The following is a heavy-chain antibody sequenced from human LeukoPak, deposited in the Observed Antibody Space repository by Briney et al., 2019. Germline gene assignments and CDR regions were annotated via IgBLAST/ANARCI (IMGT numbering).Heavy chain of an antibody. D-gene: IGHD3-16*01. Sequence: GGSLRLSCAASGFTFSSYSMNWVRQAPGKGLEWVSSISSSSSYIYYADSVKGRFTISRDNAKNSLYLQMNSLRAEDTAVYYCARDSRGAYYFDYWGRGTLVTVSS. CDR3: ARDSRGAYYFDY. J-gene: IGHJ4*02. CDR1: GFTFSSYS. V-gene: IGHV3-21*01. CDR2: ISSSSSYI.